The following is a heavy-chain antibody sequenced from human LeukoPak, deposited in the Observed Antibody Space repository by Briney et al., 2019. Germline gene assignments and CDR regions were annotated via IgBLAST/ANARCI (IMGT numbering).Heavy chain of an antibody. Sequence: AASVQVSCQASGYTFSSYGISWVRPAPGQGLEWMGGISVYNGNTKYIQKLQGRVTMTTDTSTSTAYMELRSLRSDDTAVYYCARIEYSYGSSYNYWGQGTLVTVSS. D-gene: IGHD5-18*01. CDR3: ARIEYSYGSSYNY. J-gene: IGHJ4*02. CDR2: ISVYNGNT. CDR1: GYTFSSYG. V-gene: IGHV1-18*01.